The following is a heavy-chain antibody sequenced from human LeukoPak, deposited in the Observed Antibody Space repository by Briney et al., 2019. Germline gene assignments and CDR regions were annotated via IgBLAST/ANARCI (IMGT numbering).Heavy chain of an antibody. V-gene: IGHV4-4*07. CDR2: IYTSGST. J-gene: IGHJ5*02. CDR3: AREGTSGGLDWLDP. D-gene: IGHD3-10*01. CDR1: GGSISSYY. Sequence: SETLSLTCTVSGGSISSYYWSWIRQPAGKGLEWIGRIYTSGSTNYNPSLKSRVTMSVDTSKNQFSLRLSSVNAADTAVYFCAREGTSGGLDWLDPWGQGTLVTVSS.